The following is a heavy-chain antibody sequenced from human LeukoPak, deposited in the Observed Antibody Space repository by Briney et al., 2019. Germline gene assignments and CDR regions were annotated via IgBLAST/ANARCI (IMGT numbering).Heavy chain of an antibody. V-gene: IGHV1-69*13. D-gene: IGHD6-6*01. Sequence: ASVKVSCKASGGTFSSYAISWVRQAPGQGLEWMGGIIPIFGTANYAQKFQGRVTITADESTSTAYMELSSLRSEDTAVYYCAKDGGSIAARPRFDPWGQGTLVTVSS. CDR3: AKDGGSIAARPRFDP. J-gene: IGHJ5*02. CDR2: IIPIFGTA. CDR1: GGTFSSYA.